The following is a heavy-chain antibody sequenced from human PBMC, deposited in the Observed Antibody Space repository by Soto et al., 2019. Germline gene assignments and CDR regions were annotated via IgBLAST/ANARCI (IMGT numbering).Heavy chain of an antibody. CDR3: AREIRYYDFWSGYLNRHYYYGMDV. J-gene: IGHJ6*02. D-gene: IGHD3-3*01. V-gene: IGHV4-4*07. Sequence: QVQLQESGPGLVKPSETLSLTCTVSGGSISSYYWSWIRQPAGKGLEWIGRIYTSGSTNYNPSLKGQVTMSVDTSKNQFSLKLSSVTAADTAVYYCAREIRYYDFWSGYLNRHYYYGMDVWGQGTTVTVSS. CDR2: IYTSGST. CDR1: GGSISSYY.